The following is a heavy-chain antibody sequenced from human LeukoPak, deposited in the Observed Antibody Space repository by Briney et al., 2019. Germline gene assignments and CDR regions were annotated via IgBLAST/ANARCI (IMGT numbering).Heavy chain of an antibody. D-gene: IGHD1-26*01. CDR3: ARRPSGGTNWFDP. J-gene: IGHJ5*02. Sequence: SETLSLTCTVSGGSISGGTYYWGWIRQPPGEGLEWIGTVSYSGTTNYNPSLKSRVTISVDTSKNQFSLNLSSVTAADTAVYYCARRPSGGTNWFDPWGQGSLVTVSS. CDR1: GGSISGGTYY. V-gene: IGHV4-39*07. CDR2: VSYSGTT.